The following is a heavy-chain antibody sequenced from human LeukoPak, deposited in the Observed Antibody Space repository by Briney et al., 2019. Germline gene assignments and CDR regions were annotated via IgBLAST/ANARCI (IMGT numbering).Heavy chain of an antibody. D-gene: IGHD2-15*01. CDR1: GYSFTSYW. V-gene: IGHV5-51*01. CDR2: IYPGDSDT. J-gene: IGHJ4*02. CDR3: ARLPKDIVVVVAATH. Sequence: GESLKISCKGSGYSFTSYWIGWVRQMPGKGLERMGIIYPGDSDTRYSPSFQGQGTTSADKSISTAYLQWSSLKASDTAMYYCARLPKDIVVVVAATHWGQGTLVTVSS.